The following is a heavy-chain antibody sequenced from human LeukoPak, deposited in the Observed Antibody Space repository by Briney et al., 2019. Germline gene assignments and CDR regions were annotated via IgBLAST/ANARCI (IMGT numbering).Heavy chain of an antibody. V-gene: IGHV4-4*02. J-gene: IGHJ4*02. D-gene: IGHD6-19*01. CDR3: ARGTLYSGWSYYFDS. Sequence: SGGSLRLSCAASGFTFDTYWMSWVRQAPGKGLEWIGSIYYSGTTKHNPSLKSRVTISVDNSNNKFSLRLSSVTAADTALYYCARGTLYSGWSYYFDSWGQGTLVTVSS. CDR2: IYYSGTT. CDR1: GFTFDTYW.